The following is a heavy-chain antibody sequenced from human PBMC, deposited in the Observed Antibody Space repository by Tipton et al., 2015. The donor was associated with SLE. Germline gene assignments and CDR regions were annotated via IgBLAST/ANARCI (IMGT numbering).Heavy chain of an antibody. CDR3: ASYDSLGY. V-gene: IGHV4-61*02. CDR1: GGSISSGSYY. J-gene: IGHJ4*02. Sequence: LRLSCTVSGGSISSGSYYWSWIRQPAGKGLEWIGRFYTSGSTNYNPPLKSRFTISVDTSKNQFSLKLSSVTAADTAVYYCASYDSLGYWGQGTLVTVSS. D-gene: IGHD3-3*01. CDR2: FYTSGST.